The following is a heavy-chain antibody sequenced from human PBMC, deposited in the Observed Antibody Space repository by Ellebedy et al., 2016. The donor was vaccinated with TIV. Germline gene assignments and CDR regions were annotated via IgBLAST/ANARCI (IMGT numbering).Heavy chain of an antibody. J-gene: IGHJ4*02. CDR2: IYHSGST. D-gene: IGHD3-10*01. CDR1: GGPVRSSNW. V-gene: IGHV4-4*02. Sequence: SETLSLTCAVSGGPVRSSNWWSWVRQPPGRGLEWIGEIYHSGSTNYNPSLKSRVTISLDKSKNQFSLKLSSMTAADTAVYYCARGVWFGELGGYFDYWGQGALVTVSS. CDR3: ARGVWFGELGGYFDY.